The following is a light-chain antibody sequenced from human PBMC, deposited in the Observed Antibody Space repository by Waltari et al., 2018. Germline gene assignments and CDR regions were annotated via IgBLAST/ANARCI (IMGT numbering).Light chain of an antibody. Sequence: EIVLTQSPATLSLSPGERATLSCRASQSVSSYLAWYQQKHGQAPRLLMYDSSNRATVIPARFIGSCSWTDFTLTISSLEPEDFAVYYCQPRGNFPPYTFGQGPNLEIK. J-gene: IGKJ2*01. CDR3: QPRGNFPPYT. CDR2: DSS. V-gene: IGKV3-11*01. CDR1: QSVSSY.